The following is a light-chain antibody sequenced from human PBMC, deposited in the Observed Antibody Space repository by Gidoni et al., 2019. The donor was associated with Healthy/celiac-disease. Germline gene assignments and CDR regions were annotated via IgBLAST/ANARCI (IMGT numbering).Light chain of an antibody. J-gene: IGLJ2*01. V-gene: IGLV2-14*01. CDR3: SSYTSSSTLVV. CDR1: SSDVGGYNY. CDR2: EVS. Sequence: HSALTQPASVSGSPGQSITISCTGTSSDVGGYNYVSWYQQHPGKAPKLMIYEVSNRPSGVSNRCSGSKSGNTASRTISGLQAEDEADYYCSSYTSSSTLVVFGGGTKLTVL.